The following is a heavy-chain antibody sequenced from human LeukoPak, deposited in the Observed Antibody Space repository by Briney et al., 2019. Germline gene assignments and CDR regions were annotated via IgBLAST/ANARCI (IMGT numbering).Heavy chain of an antibody. Sequence: SETLSLTCTVSGGSISSSSYYWGWIRQPPGKVLEWIGSINYSGSTYYNPSLKSRVTISVDTSNNQFSLKLSSVTAADTAVYYCASGTTVTRYYFDYWGQGTLVTVSS. V-gene: IGHV4-39*07. CDR2: INYSGST. CDR1: GGSISSSSYY. CDR3: ASGTTVTRYYFDY. J-gene: IGHJ4*02. D-gene: IGHD4-17*01.